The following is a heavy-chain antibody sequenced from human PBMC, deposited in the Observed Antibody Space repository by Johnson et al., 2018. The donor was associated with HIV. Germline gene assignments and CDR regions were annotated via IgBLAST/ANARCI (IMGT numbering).Heavy chain of an antibody. Sequence: QVQLVESGGGLVKPGGSLKLSCAASGFTFSDYYMSWIRQAPGKGLEWVSAISGSGGSTYYADSVKGRFTISRDNAKNSLYLQMNSLRAEDTAVYYCARETRDDGVDIWGQGTMVTVSS. D-gene: IGHD4-11*01. CDR2: ISGSGGST. CDR1: GFTFSDYY. J-gene: IGHJ3*02. V-gene: IGHV3-11*01. CDR3: ARETRDDGVDI.